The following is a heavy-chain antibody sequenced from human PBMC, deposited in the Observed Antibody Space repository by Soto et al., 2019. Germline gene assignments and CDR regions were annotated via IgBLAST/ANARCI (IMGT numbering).Heavy chain of an antibody. CDR2: IYYSGST. CDR3: ARRAAAGTFYYYYMDV. CDR1: GGSISSYY. V-gene: IGHV4-59*01. J-gene: IGHJ6*03. Sequence: SETLSLTCTVSGGSISSYYWSWIRQPPGKGLEWIGYIYYSGSTNYNPSLKSRVTISVDTSKNQFSLKLSSVTAADTAVYYCARRAAAGTFYYYYMDVWGKGTTVTVS. D-gene: IGHD6-13*01.